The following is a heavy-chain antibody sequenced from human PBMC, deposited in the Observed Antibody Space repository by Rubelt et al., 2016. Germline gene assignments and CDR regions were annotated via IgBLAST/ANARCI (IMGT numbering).Heavy chain of an antibody. V-gene: IGHV4-61*05. CDR2: IYYSGST. Sequence: QLQLQESGPGLVKPSETLSLTCTVSGGSISSSSYYWGWIRQPPGKGLEWIAYIYYSGSTNYNPSLKSRVTISVDTSKNQFSLKLNAVTAADTAVYYCARDPIYGMDVWGQGTTVTVSS. CDR3: ARDPIYGMDV. J-gene: IGHJ6*02. CDR1: GGSISSSSYY.